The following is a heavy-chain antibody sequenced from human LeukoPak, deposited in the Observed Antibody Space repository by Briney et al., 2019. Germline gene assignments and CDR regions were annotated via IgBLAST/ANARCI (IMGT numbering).Heavy chain of an antibody. D-gene: IGHD1-26*01. J-gene: IGHJ4*02. CDR3: ARSHSGSYPEFDY. V-gene: IGHV3-74*01. Sequence: PGGSLRLSCAASGFTFSSNWMHWVRQAPGKGLVWVSRINEDGSTTNYADSVKGRFTISRDNAKNSLYLQMNSLRAEDTAVYYCARSHSGSYPEFDYWGQGTLVTVSS. CDR2: INEDGSTT. CDR1: GFTFSSNW.